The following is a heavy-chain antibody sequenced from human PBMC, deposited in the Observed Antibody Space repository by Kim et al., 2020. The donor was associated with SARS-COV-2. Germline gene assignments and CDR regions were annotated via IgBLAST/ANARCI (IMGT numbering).Heavy chain of an antibody. V-gene: IGHV4-59*01. D-gene: IGHD2-2*02. CDR3: ARAQRDIVVVPAAITAFDI. Sequence: RVTISVDTSKNQFSLKLSSVTAADTAVYYCARAQRDIVVVPAAITAFDIWGQGTMVTVSS. J-gene: IGHJ3*02.